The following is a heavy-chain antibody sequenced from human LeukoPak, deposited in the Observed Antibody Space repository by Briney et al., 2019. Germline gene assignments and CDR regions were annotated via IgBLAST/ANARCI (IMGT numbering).Heavy chain of an antibody. CDR1: GYTFTGYY. CDR2: INPNSGGT. Sequence: ASVKVSCKASGYTFTGYYMHWVRQAPGQGLEWMGWINPNSGGTNYAQKFQGRVTMTRDTSISTAYMELSRLRSDDTAVYYCARDLDDMTPEHPGYGMDVWGQGTTVTASS. V-gene: IGHV1-2*02. J-gene: IGHJ6*02. D-gene: IGHD3-9*01. CDR3: ARDLDDMTPEHPGYGMDV.